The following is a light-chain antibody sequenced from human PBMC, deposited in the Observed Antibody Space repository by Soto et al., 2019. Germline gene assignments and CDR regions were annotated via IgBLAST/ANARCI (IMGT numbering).Light chain of an antibody. CDR1: QSVSSN. CDR3: QQYNNWRQT. Sequence: EIVMTQSPATLSVSPGERATLSCRASQSVSSNLAWYQQKPGQAPRLLIYGASTRATGIPARFSGSGSGTEFTLTISSLQSEDFAVYYCQQYNNWRQTVGQG. J-gene: IGKJ1*01. CDR2: GAS. V-gene: IGKV3-15*01.